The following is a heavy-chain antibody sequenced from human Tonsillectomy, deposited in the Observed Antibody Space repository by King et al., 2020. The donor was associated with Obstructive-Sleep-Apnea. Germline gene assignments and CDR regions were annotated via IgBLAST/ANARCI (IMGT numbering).Heavy chain of an antibody. V-gene: IGHV3-9*01. CDR3: AKGYYDTNGYYFDY. J-gene: IGHJ4*02. Sequence: VQLVESGGGLVQPGRSLRLSCAASGFTFDDYAMHWVRQAPGKGLEWVSGISWKGGDIGYADSVKGRFTISRDNAKNSLYLQMNSLRAEDTALYYCAKGYYDTNGYYFDYWGQGTLVTVSS. D-gene: IGHD3-22*01. CDR2: ISWKGGDI. CDR1: GFTFDDYA.